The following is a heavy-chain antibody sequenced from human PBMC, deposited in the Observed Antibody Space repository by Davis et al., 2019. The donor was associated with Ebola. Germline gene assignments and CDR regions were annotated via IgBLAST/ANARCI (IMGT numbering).Heavy chain of an antibody. V-gene: IGHV3-30*03. CDR2: ISYDGSDD. J-gene: IGHJ4*02. CDR3: ARDFGSGWFGPPFDF. D-gene: IGHD6-19*01. Sequence: GGSLRLSCAAFGFTFSSHGMHWVRQAPGKGLEWVAVISYDGSDDYYGDSVKGRFTISRDNAKNSMYLQMSSLRAEDTAMYYCARDFGSGWFGPPFDFWGQGTLVTVSS. CDR1: GFTFSSHG.